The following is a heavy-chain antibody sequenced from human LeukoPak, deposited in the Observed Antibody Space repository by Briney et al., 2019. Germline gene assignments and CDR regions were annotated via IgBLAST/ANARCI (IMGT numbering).Heavy chain of an antibody. V-gene: IGHV3-30*02. CDR3: ARADSRGKRYYFDY. J-gene: IGHJ4*02. CDR2: IRYDETAT. CDR1: GFTFKNYG. D-gene: IGHD2-21*02. Sequence: GGSLRLSCVASGFTFKNYGMHWVRQAPGKGLEWVSHIRYDETATYYADSVKGRFTISRDISQNTVYLQTNSLRAEDTAVYYCARADSRGKRYYFDYWGQGTLVTVSS.